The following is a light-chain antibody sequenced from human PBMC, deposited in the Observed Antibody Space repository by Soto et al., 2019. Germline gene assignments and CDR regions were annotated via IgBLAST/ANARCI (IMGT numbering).Light chain of an antibody. CDR1: QSVSSK. V-gene: IGKV3-15*01. CDR2: GAS. Sequence: EMVMTQSPATLSVSPGEGATLSCRASQSVSSKLAWYQQKPGQAPRLLIYGASTRATGIPARFSGSGFGTDFTLTISSVQSEDFAVYYCQQYNNWPRTFGQGTKVEIK. J-gene: IGKJ1*01. CDR3: QQYNNWPRT.